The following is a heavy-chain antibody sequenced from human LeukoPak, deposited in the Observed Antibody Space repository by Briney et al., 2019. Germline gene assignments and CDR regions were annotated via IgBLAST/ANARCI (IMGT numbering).Heavy chain of an antibody. Sequence: GGSLRLSCAASGFTFSSYAMSWVRQAPGKGLEWVSAISGRRGDTYYADSVKGRFTISRDNSKNTLYLQMNGLRAEDTAVYYCARERDSSGYFDSWGQGTLVTVSS. CDR2: ISGRRGDT. V-gene: IGHV3-23*01. CDR3: ARERDSSGYFDS. D-gene: IGHD3-22*01. J-gene: IGHJ4*02. CDR1: GFTFSSYA.